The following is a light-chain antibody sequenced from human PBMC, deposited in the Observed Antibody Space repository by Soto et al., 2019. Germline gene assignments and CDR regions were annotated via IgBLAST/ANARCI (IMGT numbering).Light chain of an antibody. V-gene: IGKV3-20*01. CDR3: QQYGSSSTWT. CDR1: QSVTSSY. Sequence: EILLTQSPCTLSLSPGERATLSCGASQSVTSSYLAWYQQKPGQAPRLLIYDASTRATGIPDRFSGGGSGTDFTLTITRLEPEDSAVYYCQQYGSSSTWTFGQGTKVDIK. J-gene: IGKJ1*01. CDR2: DAS.